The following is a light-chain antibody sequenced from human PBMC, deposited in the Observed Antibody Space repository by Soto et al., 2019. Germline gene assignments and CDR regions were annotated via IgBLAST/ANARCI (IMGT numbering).Light chain of an antibody. CDR3: QVWDTSSDHVV. CDR1: NIRSKS. J-gene: IGLJ2*01. CDR2: YDR. Sequence: ELTQSPSVSVAPGETASVTCGGNNIRSKSVHWYQQKPGQAPVLVIYYDRERPSGIPERFSGSNSGNTATLTISRVEAGDEADYYCQVWDTSSDHVVFGGGTKLTVL. V-gene: IGLV3-21*04.